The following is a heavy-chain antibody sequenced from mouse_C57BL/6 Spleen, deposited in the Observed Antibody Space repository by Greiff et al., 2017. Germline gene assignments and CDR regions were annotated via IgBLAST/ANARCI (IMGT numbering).Heavy chain of an antibody. D-gene: IGHD2-1*01. CDR1: GYTFTSYW. CDR2: IHPNSGST. V-gene: IGHV1-64*01. CDR3: ARSGGNFDPDY. Sequence: QVQLQQPGAELVKPGASVKLSCKASGYTFTSYWMHWVKQRPGQGLEWIGMIHPNSGSTNYNEKFKSKATLTVDKSSSTAYMQLSSLTSEDSAVDYGARSGGNFDPDYWGQGTTLTVSS. J-gene: IGHJ2*01.